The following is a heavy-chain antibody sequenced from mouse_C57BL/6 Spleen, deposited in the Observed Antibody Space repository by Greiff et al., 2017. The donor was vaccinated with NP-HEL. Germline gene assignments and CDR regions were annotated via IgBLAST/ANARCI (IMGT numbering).Heavy chain of an antibody. J-gene: IGHJ2*01. D-gene: IGHD1-1*01. V-gene: IGHV14-4*01. Sequence: EVQLQQSGAELVRPGASVKLSCTASGFNIKDDYMHWVKQRPEQGLEWIGWIDPENGDTEYASKFQGKATITADTSSNTAYRQLSSLTSEDAAVYYCTTLLYYGSSYDYFDYWGQGTTLTVSS. CDR1: GFNIKDDY. CDR3: TTLLYYGSSYDYFDY. CDR2: IDPENGDT.